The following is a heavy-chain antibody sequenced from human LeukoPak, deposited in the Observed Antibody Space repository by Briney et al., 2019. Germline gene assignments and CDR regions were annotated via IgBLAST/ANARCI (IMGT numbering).Heavy chain of an antibody. D-gene: IGHD3-3*01. V-gene: IGHV3-11*04. CDR2: ISGSGTTI. CDR3: AKDLTWRGYYSAFDY. J-gene: IGHJ4*02. Sequence: PGGSLRLSCAASGFTFSDYYMSWIRQAPGKGLEWVSYISGSGTTIYYADSVKGRFTMSRDNAKNSLFLQMNSLRAEDTAVYYCAKDLTWRGYYSAFDYWGQGTLVTVSS. CDR1: GFTFSDYY.